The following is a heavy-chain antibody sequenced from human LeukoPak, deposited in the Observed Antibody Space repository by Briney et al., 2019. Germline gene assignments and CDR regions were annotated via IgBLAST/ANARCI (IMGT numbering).Heavy chain of an antibody. D-gene: IGHD3-22*01. V-gene: IGHV4-39*01. Sequence: PSETLSLTCTVSGGSISSSSYYWGWIRQPPGKGLEWIGSIYYSGSTYYNPSLKSRVTISVDTSKSQFSLKLSSVTAADTAVYYCCTMITYYDSNDYWGQGTLVTVSS. CDR3: CTMITYYDSNDY. J-gene: IGHJ4*02. CDR2: IYYSGST. CDR1: GGSISSSSYY.